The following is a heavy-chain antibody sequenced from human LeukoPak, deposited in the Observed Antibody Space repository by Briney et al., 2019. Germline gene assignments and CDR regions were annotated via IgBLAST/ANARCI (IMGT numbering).Heavy chain of an antibody. Sequence: ASVKVSCKASGYTFTSYDINWVRQATGQGLEWMGWMNPNSGNTGYAQKFQGRVTITRNTSISTAYMELSSLRSEDTAVYYCARCKSGKGVRGSPFDYWGQGTLVTVSS. CDR1: GYTFTSYD. J-gene: IGHJ4*02. V-gene: IGHV1-8*03. CDR2: MNPNSGNT. CDR3: ARCKSGKGVRGSPFDY. D-gene: IGHD1-26*01.